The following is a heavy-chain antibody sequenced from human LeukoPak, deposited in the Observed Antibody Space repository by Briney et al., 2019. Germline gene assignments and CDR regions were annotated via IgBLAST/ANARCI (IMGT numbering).Heavy chain of an antibody. V-gene: IGHV3-30*04. Sequence: GGSLRLSCAASGFTFSSYAMHWVRQAPGKGLEWVAVISYDGSNKYYADSVKGRFTISRDNSKNTLYLQMNSLRAEDTAVYYCARDPLYSYGTNYYYYYYMDVWGKGTTVTVSS. J-gene: IGHJ6*03. CDR3: ARDPLYSYGTNYYYYYYMDV. CDR1: GFTFSSYA. CDR2: ISYDGSNK. D-gene: IGHD5-18*01.